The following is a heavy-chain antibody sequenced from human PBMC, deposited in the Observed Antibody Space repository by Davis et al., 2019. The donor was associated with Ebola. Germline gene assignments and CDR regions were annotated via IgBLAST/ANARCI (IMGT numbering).Heavy chain of an antibody. CDR2: IIPILGIA. D-gene: IGHD6-19*01. J-gene: IGHJ4*02. Sequence: AASVTVSCKASRGTFSSYSISWVRQAPGQGLEWMGRIIPILGIANYAQNFQGRVTITADKSTSTAYMELRSLTSDDTAEYYCTRGRNGGWDFDYWGQGTRVTVSS. V-gene: IGHV1-69*04. CDR1: RGTFSSYS. CDR3: TRGRNGGWDFDY.